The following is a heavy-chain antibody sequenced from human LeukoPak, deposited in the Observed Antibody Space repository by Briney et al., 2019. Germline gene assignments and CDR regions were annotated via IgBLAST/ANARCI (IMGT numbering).Heavy chain of an antibody. CDR3: ARDFPEYSSSWYFREEDSRKRGYDDY. CDR2: ISSSSSTI. D-gene: IGHD6-13*01. V-gene: IGHV3-48*01. Sequence: QAGGSLRLSCVASGFTFSNHALTWVRQAPGKGLEWVSYISSSSSTIYYADSVKGRFTISRDNAKNSLYLQMNSLRAEDTAVYYCARDFPEYSSSWYFREEDSRKRGYDDYWGQGTLVTVSS. CDR1: GFTFSNHA. J-gene: IGHJ4*02.